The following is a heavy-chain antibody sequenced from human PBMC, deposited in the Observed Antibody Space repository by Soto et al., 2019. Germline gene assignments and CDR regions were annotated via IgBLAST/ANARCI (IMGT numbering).Heavy chain of an antibody. J-gene: IGHJ4*02. CDR2: INSDGSST. D-gene: IGHD7-27*01. V-gene: IGHV3-74*01. CDR1: GFTFSSYW. CDR3: ASSLLTPFDY. Sequence: GGSLRLSCAASGFTFSSYWMHWVRQAPGKGLVGVSRINSDGSSTSFADSLRGRFTISRDNAKNTLYLQMNSLRAEDTAVYYCASSLLTPFDYWGQGTLVTVSS.